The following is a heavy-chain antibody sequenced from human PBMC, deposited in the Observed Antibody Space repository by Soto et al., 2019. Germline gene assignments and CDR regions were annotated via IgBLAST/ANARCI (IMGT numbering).Heavy chain of an antibody. D-gene: IGHD4-4*01. CDR3: AKTPRGEMTTD. V-gene: IGHV1-18*01. Sequence: QVQLVQSGGEVKKPGASVTVSCKASGYTFINYHITWVRQAPGQGLEWMAWINTYNGMTDYAQKFQGRVTMTRDKSTSTAYMELRNLGSDDTAVYFCAKTPRGEMTTDWGQGTLV. CDR2: INTYNGMT. CDR1: GYTFINYH. J-gene: IGHJ4*02.